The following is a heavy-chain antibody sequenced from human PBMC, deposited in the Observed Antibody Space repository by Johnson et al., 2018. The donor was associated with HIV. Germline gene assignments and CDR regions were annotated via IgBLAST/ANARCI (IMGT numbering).Heavy chain of an antibody. J-gene: IGHJ3*02. CDR3: AKDQYRKLTTVAGI. CDR1: GFTFSDYY. V-gene: IGHV3-66*02. D-gene: IGHD4-17*01. CDR2: IYSGGST. Sequence: VQLVESGGGLVKPGGSLRLSCAASGFTFSDYYMSWVRQAPGKGLEWVSVIYSGGSTYYADSVRGRFTLSRDISKNTVYLQMNSLRAEDTAVYYCAKDQYRKLTTVAGIWGQGTMVTVSS.